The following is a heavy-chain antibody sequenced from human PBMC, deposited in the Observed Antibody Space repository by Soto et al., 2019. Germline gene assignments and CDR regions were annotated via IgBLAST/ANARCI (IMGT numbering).Heavy chain of an antibody. V-gene: IGHV1-2*02. CDR3: TKGPRGSGIYGGDY. CDR1: GYTFIDYY. J-gene: IGHJ4*02. Sequence: QVQLVQSGAEVKKPGASVKVSCKASGYTFIDYYMHWVRQAPGQGLEWMGWINPNSGTTNYARTFQGRVTMTRDTSIGTAYMELSSLGSVEKAVFDGTKGPRGSGIYGGDYRGQGPLVTVSS. D-gene: IGHD3-10*01. CDR2: INPNSGTT.